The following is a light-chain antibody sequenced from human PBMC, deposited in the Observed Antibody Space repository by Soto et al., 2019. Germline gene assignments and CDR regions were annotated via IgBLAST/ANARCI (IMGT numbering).Light chain of an antibody. CDR1: QYINTR. CDR2: RTS. V-gene: IGKV3-11*01. CDR3: HQRQSWPRT. J-gene: IGKJ1*01. Sequence: EIVLTQSPATLSSLPVDRVAPSVMASQYINTRLAWYQHRPGQAPRLLIYRTSIRAAGIPARFSASGSGTDFTLTISDVQPEDFALYYCHQRQSWPRTFGQGTKVDIK.